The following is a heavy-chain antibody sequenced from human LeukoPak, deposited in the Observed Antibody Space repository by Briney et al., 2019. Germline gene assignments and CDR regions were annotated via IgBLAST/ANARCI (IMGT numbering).Heavy chain of an antibody. Sequence: GGSLRLSCAASGFTFSSYGMHWVRQAPGKGLEGVAVISYDGSNKYYADSVKGRFTISRDNSKNTLYLQMYSLRAEDTAVYYCAKVHYGDYSYFDYWGQGTLVTVSS. CDR2: ISYDGSNK. CDR3: AKVHYGDYSYFDY. CDR1: GFTFSSYG. J-gene: IGHJ4*02. D-gene: IGHD4-17*01. V-gene: IGHV3-30*18.